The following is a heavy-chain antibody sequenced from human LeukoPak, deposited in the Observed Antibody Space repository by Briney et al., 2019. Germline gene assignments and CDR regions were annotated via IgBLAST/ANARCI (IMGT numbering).Heavy chain of an antibody. CDR3: ARLQRVTGIDY. CDR1: GGSISSSSYY. J-gene: IGHJ4*02. V-gene: IGHV4-61*01. CDR2: IYYSGST. Sequence: SETLSLTCTVSGGSISSSSYYWSWIRQPPGNGLEWIGYIYYSGSTNYNPSLKSRVTISVDTSKNQFSLKLSSVTAADTAVYYCARLQRVTGIDYWGQGTLVTVSS. D-gene: IGHD5-18*01.